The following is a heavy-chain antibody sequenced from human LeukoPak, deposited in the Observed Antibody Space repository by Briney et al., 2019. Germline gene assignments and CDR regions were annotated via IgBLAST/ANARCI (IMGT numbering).Heavy chain of an antibody. CDR2: IYSGGST. D-gene: IGHD3-10*01. CDR1: GFTVSNNY. CDR3: ARAIFRAHDY. Sequence: GGSLRLSCAASGFTVSNNYMTWVRQAPGKGLEWVSLIYSGGSTYYADSVKGRFTISRDNSKNTLYLQMNSLRAEDTAVYYCARAIFRAHDYWGQGTLVTVSS. J-gene: IGHJ4*02. V-gene: IGHV3-66*01.